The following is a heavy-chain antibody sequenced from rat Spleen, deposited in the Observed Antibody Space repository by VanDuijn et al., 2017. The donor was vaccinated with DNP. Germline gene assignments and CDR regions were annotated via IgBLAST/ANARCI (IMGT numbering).Heavy chain of an antibody. D-gene: IGHD2-1*01. CDR1: GFSLTSYN. V-gene: IGHV2-30*01. CDR3: ARHTYGHYFDY. CDR2: MWNGGGT. Sequence: QVQLKESGPGLVQPSQTLSLTCTVSGFSLTSYNVPWVRQPTGKGLEWMGAMWNGGGTDYNSAFKSRLSISRDTSKSQVFLKMNSLQPEDTGTFYCARHTYGHYFDYWGQGVMVTVSS. J-gene: IGHJ2*01.